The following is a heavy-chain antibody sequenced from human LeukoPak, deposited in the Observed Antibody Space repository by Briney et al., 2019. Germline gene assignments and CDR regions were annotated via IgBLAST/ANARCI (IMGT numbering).Heavy chain of an antibody. CDR3: ARVLGYCSGGSCTDAFDI. D-gene: IGHD2-15*01. CDR1: GGSFCGYY. CDR2: INHSGST. Sequence: SETLSLTCAVYGGSFCGYYWSWIRQPPGKGLEWIGEINHSGSTNYNPSLKSRVTISVDTSKNQFSLKLSSVTAADTAVYYCARVLGYCSGGSCTDAFDIWGQGTMVTVSS. J-gene: IGHJ3*02. V-gene: IGHV4-34*01.